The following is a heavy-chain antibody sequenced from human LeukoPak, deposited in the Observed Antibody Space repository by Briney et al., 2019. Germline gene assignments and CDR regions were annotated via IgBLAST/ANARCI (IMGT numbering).Heavy chain of an antibody. J-gene: IGHJ4*02. CDR3: ARALRSRRGIVVVPTALDC. CDR1: GFTFSDYY. D-gene: IGHD2-2*01. CDR2: ISGSGSTI. Sequence: GGSLRLSCAASGFTFSDYYMNWIRQAPGKGLEWISYISGSGSTIYYADSVNGRFTISRDNAKNSLYLQMNSLRVEDTAVYYRARALRSRRGIVVVPTALDCWGQGTLVTVSS. V-gene: IGHV3-11*01.